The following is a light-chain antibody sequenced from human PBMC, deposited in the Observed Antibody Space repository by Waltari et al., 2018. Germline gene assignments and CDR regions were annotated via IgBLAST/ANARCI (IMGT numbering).Light chain of an antibody. CDR3: HQYNTLPLT. CDR2: KAS. CDR1: ESVKNH. Sequence: DVQLTHSPSTLSASVGDRVTITCRASESVKNHLAWSQHQPGKAPEVLVHKASRLESWVPSRFSGSGYGTEFTLTISSLEPDDVATYYCHQYNTLPLTFGGGTKVEIK. V-gene: IGKV1-5*03. J-gene: IGKJ4*01.